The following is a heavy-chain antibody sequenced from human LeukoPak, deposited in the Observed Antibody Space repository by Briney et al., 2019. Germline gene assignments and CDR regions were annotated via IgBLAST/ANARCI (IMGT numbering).Heavy chain of an antibody. Sequence: SVKVSCKASGGTFSSDGITWVRQAPGQGLEWMGGIIPIFGTANYAQKFQGRVTITADESTSTAYMELSSLRSEDTAVYYCARTPYYYDSSGYYYFDYWGQGTLVTVSS. CDR1: GGTFSSDG. CDR3: ARTPYYYDSSGYYYFDY. J-gene: IGHJ4*02. D-gene: IGHD3-22*01. CDR2: IIPIFGTA. V-gene: IGHV1-69*01.